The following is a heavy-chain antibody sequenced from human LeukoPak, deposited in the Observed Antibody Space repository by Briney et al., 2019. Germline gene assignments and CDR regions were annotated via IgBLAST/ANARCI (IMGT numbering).Heavy chain of an antibody. Sequence: GSSVKVSCKASGGTFSSYTISWVRQAPGQGLEWMGRIIPILGIANYAQKFQGRVTITADKSTSTAYMELSSLRSEDTAVYYCARMAAAGTGWYYYYGMDVWGKGTTVTVSS. V-gene: IGHV1-69*02. CDR1: GGTFSSYT. CDR2: IIPILGIA. CDR3: ARMAAAGTGWYYYYGMDV. D-gene: IGHD6-13*01. J-gene: IGHJ6*04.